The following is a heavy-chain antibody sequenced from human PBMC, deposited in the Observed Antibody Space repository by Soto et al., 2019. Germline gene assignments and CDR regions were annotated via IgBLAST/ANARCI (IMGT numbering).Heavy chain of an antibody. CDR3: ARAQKFLEWPQETYYYYCMDV. Sequence: ASVKVSCKASGYTFTSYGISWVRQAPGQGLEWMGWISAYNGNTNYAQKLQGRVTMTTDTSTSTAYMELRSLRSDDTAVYYCARAQKFLEWPQETYYYYCMDVWGQGTTVTVSS. CDR2: ISAYNGNT. CDR1: GYTFTSYG. V-gene: IGHV1-18*01. D-gene: IGHD3-3*01. J-gene: IGHJ6*02.